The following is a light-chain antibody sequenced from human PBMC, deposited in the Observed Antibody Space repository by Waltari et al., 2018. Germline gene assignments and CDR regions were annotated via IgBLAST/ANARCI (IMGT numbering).Light chain of an antibody. CDR3: QHRGNCPLT. Sequence: DIVLTQSPATLSLSPGERATLSCRASQSVSNFVAWYQQKPGQAPRLLIYDASNRATGIPARFSGGGSGTDFTLTIISLEPEDFAVYYCQHRGNCPLTFGGGTKVEIK. V-gene: IGKV3-11*01. CDR1: QSVSNF. CDR2: DAS. J-gene: IGKJ4*01.